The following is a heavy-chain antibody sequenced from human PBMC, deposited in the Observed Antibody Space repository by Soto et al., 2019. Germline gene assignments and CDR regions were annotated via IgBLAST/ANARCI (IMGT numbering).Heavy chain of an antibody. CDR1: GFTFSNYW. Sequence: VESLRLSSLSSGFTFSNYWLHWVRQAPGEGLMWVARVDNGGGGTFYADSVRGRFTISRDNTNNNLYLQMNNLRVEDTAIYYCARDFPHNWFDPWGQGT. CDR2: VDNGGGGT. CDR3: ARDFPHNWFDP. J-gene: IGHJ5*02. V-gene: IGHV3-74*01.